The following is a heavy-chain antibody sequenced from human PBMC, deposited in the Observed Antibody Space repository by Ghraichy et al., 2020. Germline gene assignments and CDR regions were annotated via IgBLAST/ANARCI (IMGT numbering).Heavy chain of an antibody. CDR1: GFTFSNAW. V-gene: IGHV3-15*01. CDR2: IKSKTDGGTT. Sequence: GSLNISCAASGFTFSNAWMSWVRQAPGKGLEWVGRIKSKTDGGTTDYAAPVKGRFTISRDDSKNTLYLQMNSLKTEDTAVYYCTTENCSSTSCWNYYYGMDVWGQGTTVTVSS. CDR3: TTENCSSTSCWNYYYGMDV. J-gene: IGHJ6*02. D-gene: IGHD2-2*01.